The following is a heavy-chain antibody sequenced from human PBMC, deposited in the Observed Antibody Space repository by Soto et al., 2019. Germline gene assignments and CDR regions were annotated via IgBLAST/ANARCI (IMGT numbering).Heavy chain of an antibody. CDR1: GYTFTSYD. J-gene: IGHJ6*02. CDR2: MNTNRENT. CDR3: ARFGLAAAGTLWGMDV. Sequence: ASVKVACKASGYTFTSYDINWVRQATGQGLEWIGWMNTNRENTGYAQKFQGRVTMNRNTSRSTAYMELYSLRSGDTAVDYCARFGLAAAGTLWGMDVWGQGTTVTVSS. V-gene: IGHV1-8*01. D-gene: IGHD6-13*01.